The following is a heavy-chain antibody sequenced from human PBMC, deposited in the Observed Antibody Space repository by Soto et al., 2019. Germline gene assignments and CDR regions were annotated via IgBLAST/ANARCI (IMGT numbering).Heavy chain of an antibody. D-gene: IGHD1-7*01. CDR2: ISSGGTI. CDR3: ARLTGITGTSDY. J-gene: IGHJ4*02. Sequence: PGGSLRLSCTASGFIFSNYEMIWVRQAPGKGLGWVSYISSGGTIYYADSVKGRFTVSRDNAKNSLYLHMNSLRAEDTAVYYCARLTGITGTSDYWGQGTLVTVSS. V-gene: IGHV3-48*03. CDR1: GFIFSNYE.